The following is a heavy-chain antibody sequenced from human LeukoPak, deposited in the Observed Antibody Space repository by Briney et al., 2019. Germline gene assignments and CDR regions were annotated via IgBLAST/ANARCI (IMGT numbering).Heavy chain of an antibody. D-gene: IGHD5-18*01. J-gene: IGHJ4*02. CDR2: ISSSSSTI. CDR3: ARDPGYSYGYPYYFDY. CDR1: GFTFSSYS. V-gene: IGHV3-48*01. Sequence: GGSLRLSCAASGFTFSSYSMNWVRQAPGKGLEWVSYISSSSSTIYYADSAKGRFTISRDNAKNSLYLQMNSLRAEDTAVYYCARDPGYSYGYPYYFDYWGQGTLVTVSS.